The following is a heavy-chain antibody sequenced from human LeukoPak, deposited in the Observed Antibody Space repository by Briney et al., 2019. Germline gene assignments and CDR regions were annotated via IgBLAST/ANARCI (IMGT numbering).Heavy chain of an antibody. CDR2: ISSNGGST. CDR3: ARDQKASDTDVDTAMVDDAFDI. J-gene: IGHJ3*02. D-gene: IGHD5-18*01. V-gene: IGHV3-64*01. CDR1: GFTFSSYA. Sequence: PGGSLRLSCAASGFTFSSYAMHWVRQAPGKGLEYVSAISSNGGSTYYANSVKGRFTISRDNSKNTLHLQMGSLRAEDMAVYYCARDQKASDTDVDTAMVDDAFDIWGQGTMVTVSS.